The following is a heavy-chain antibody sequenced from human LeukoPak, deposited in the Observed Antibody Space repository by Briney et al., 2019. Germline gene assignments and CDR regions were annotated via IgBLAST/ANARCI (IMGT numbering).Heavy chain of an antibody. V-gene: IGHV3-15*01. Sequence: GGSQRLSCATSGFNFNDAWMNWVRQAPGKGLEWLGRIKSISYGGTIDYAAPVKGRFTISRDDSKNTLYLQMDSLETEDTAIYYCTRTWPGNTCFNFWGQGTLVTVSS. CDR3: TRTWPGNTCFNF. CDR1: GFNFNDAW. CDR2: IKSISYGGTI. J-gene: IGHJ4*02. D-gene: IGHD1-7*01.